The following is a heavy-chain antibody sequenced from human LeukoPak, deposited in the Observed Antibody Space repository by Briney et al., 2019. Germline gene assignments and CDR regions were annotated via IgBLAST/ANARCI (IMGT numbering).Heavy chain of an antibody. J-gene: IGHJ6*02. D-gene: IGHD6-13*01. Sequence: PGGSLRLSCAASGFTFGSYAMHWVRQAPGKGLEWVAVISYDGSNKYYADSVKGRFTISRDNSKNTLYLQMNSLRAEDTAVYYCARDMVAAAGNYYYYYGMDVWGQGTTVTVSS. CDR2: ISYDGSNK. V-gene: IGHV3-30-3*01. CDR1: GFTFGSYA. CDR3: ARDMVAAAGNYYYYYGMDV.